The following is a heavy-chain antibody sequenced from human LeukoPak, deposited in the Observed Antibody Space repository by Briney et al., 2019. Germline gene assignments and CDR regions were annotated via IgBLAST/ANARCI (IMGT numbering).Heavy chain of an antibody. CDR3: ARSVGATPLDY. J-gene: IGHJ4*02. D-gene: IGHD1-26*01. CDR1: GYSFSSYW. V-gene: IGHV5-51*01. CDR2: IYPSDSET. Sequence: GESLKISCKGSGYSFSSYWIAWVRQMPGKGLEWMGIIYPSDSETTYSPSLQGQVTISADKSINTAYLQWSSLRASDTAMYYCARSVGATPLDYWGQGTLVTVSS.